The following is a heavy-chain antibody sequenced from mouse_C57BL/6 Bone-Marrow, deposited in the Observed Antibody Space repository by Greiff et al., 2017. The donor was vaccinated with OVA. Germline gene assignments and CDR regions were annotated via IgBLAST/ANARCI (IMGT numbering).Heavy chain of an antibody. CDR3: ARLSNWARYAMDY. Sequence: EVKLMESGGDLVKPGGSLKLSCAASGFTFSSYGMSWVRQTPDKRLEWVATISSGGSYTYYPDSVKGRFTISRDNAKNTLYLQMSSLKSEDTAMYYCARLSNWARYAMDYWGQGTSVTVSS. J-gene: IGHJ4*01. CDR1: GFTFSSYG. CDR2: ISSGGSYT. D-gene: IGHD4-1*01. V-gene: IGHV5-6*01.